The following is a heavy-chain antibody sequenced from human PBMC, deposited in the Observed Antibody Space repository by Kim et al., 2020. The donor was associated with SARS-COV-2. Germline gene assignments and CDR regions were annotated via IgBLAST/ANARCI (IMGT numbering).Heavy chain of an antibody. CDR3: ARVLLGYCSGGSCYEADY. J-gene: IGHJ4*02. Sequence: ASVKVSCKASGYTFTSYGISWVRQAPGQGLEWMGWISAYNGNTNYAQKLQGRVTMTTDTSTSTAYMELRSLRSDDTAVYYCARVLLGYCSGGSCYEADYWGQGTLVTVSS. CDR1: GYTFTSYG. V-gene: IGHV1-18*01. D-gene: IGHD2-15*01. CDR2: ISAYNGNT.